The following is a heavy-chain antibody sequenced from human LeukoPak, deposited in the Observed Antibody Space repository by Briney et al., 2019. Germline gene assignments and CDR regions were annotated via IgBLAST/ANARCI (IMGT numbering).Heavy chain of an antibody. D-gene: IGHD2-21*01. J-gene: IGHJ4*02. Sequence: ASVKVSCKVSGNSLTELAIHWVRQAPGKGLEWMGGFDAEDGETIYAQKVQGRVTLTEDTSTDTAYMELSSLRSEDTAVYYCATEGHIVGGFDYWGQGTLVTVSS. CDR3: ATEGHIVGGFDY. CDR2: FDAEDGET. CDR1: GNSLTELA. V-gene: IGHV1-24*01.